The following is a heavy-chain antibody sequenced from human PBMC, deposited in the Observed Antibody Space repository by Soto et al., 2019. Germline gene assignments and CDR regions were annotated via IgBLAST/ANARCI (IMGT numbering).Heavy chain of an antibody. Sequence: SETLSLTCTVSGGSISSYYWSWIRQPPGKGLEWIGYIYYSGSTNYNPSLKSRVTISEDKSKNQISLKQSSLTAADTAVYYCARESLTGMDVWGQGTTVTVSS. D-gene: IGHD3-9*01. CDR1: GGSISSYY. J-gene: IGHJ6*02. V-gene: IGHV4-59*01. CDR3: ARESLTGMDV. CDR2: IYYSGST.